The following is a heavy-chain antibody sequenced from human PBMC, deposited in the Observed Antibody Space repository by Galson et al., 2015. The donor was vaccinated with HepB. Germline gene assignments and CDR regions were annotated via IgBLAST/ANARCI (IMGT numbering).Heavy chain of an antibody. Sequence: SVKVSCKASGYTFTNYGITWVRQAPGQGLEWMGWISAYNGNTNYAQKLQGRVTMTTDTSPSTAYMELRSLRSDDTAVYYCARVDRGYSYGYPARVDYWGQGTLVTVSS. CDR3: ARVDRGYSYGYPARVDY. CDR2: ISAYNGNT. J-gene: IGHJ4*02. CDR1: GYTFTNYG. D-gene: IGHD5-18*01. V-gene: IGHV1-18*04.